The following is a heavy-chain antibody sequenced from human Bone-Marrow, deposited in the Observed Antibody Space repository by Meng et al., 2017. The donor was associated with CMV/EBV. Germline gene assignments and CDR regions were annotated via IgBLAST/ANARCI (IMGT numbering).Heavy chain of an antibody. D-gene: IGHD3-16*01. J-gene: IGHJ4*02. CDR3: ARDFGGGATEN. V-gene: IGHV4-39*07. Sequence: SETLFLTCTVSGGSISSNGHYWAWIRQPPGKGLEWIGSIHYSGSTYHTPSLRSRVTISIDTSKSQFSLKLHSVIAADTAIYYCARDFGGGATENWGQGMLVTVSS. CDR1: GGSISSNGHY. CDR2: IHYSGST.